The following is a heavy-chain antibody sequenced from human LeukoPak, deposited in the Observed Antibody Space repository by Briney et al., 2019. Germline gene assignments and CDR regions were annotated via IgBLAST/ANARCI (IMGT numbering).Heavy chain of an antibody. V-gene: IGHV1-2*02. CDR2: IDPNSGGT. Sequence: GASVKVSCKASGYTFSRYYLHSVRQAPGHGREGMGDIDPNSGGTKSPQTFQARVTMTRDTSTSSAYMELSILIFDDTAVYYCARDLGYSFGSVWHKYFDYWGHGTLVTVSS. CDR3: ARDLGYSFGSVWHKYFDY. J-gene: IGHJ4*01. D-gene: IGHD5-18*01. CDR1: GYTFSRYY.